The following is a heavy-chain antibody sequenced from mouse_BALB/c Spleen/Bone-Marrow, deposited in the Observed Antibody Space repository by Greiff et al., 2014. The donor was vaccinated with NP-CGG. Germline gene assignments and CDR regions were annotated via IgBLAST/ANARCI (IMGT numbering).Heavy chain of an antibody. V-gene: IGHV2-9*02. J-gene: IGHJ1*01. CDR2: IWAGGST. CDR3: ARVYLWHFDV. CDR1: GFSFTSYG. D-gene: IGHD2-3*01. Sequence: VQLQQSGPGLVSPSQTLSITCTVSGFSFTSYGVHWVRQPPGKGLEWLGVIWAGGSTNYNSALMSRLSISKDNSKSQVFLKMNSLQTDDTAMYYCARVYLWHFDVWGEGTTVTVSS.